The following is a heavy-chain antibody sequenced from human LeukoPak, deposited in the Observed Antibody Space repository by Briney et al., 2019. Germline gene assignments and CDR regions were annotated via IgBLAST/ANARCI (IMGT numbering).Heavy chain of an antibody. V-gene: IGHV4-39*01. CDR1: GGSISSSSYY. Sequence: SETLSLTCTVSGGSISSSSYYWGWIRQPPGKGLEWIGSIYYSGSTHYNPSLKSRVTISVDTSKNQFSLKLSSVTAADTAVYYCARLYGSGSYYPPNWFDPWGQGTLVTVSS. J-gene: IGHJ5*02. CDR3: ARLYGSGSYYPPNWFDP. D-gene: IGHD3-10*01. CDR2: IYYSGST.